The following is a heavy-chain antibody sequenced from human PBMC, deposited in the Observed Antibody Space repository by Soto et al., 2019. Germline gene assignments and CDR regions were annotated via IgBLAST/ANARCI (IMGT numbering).Heavy chain of an antibody. Sequence: SGTLALTCTFSGGSIRSGGYYWSWIRQHPGKGLEWIGFIYYSGSTYYNPSLKSRVTISADTSKNQFSLKLSSVTAADTAVYYCAREFNGDSYYFDYWGQGTLVTVSS. J-gene: IGHJ4*02. CDR3: AREFNGDSYYFDY. CDR1: GGSIRSGGYY. CDR2: IYYSGST. D-gene: IGHD2-21*01. V-gene: IGHV4-31*03.